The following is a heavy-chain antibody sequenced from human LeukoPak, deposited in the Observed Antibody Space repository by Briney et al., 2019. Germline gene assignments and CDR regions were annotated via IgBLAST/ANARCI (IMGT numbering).Heavy chain of an antibody. J-gene: IGHJ4*02. CDR3: AKSHSVEQRGYFDY. Sequence: GGSLRLSCAASGFTFTIYAMSWVRQAPGKGLEWVSSIANDGGSTYYADSVKGRFTISRDNSRNTVYLQMNSLRAEDMAVYYCAKSHSVEQRGYFDYWGQGTLVPVSS. V-gene: IGHV3-23*01. CDR1: GFTFTIYA. CDR2: IANDGGST. D-gene: IGHD1/OR15-1a*01.